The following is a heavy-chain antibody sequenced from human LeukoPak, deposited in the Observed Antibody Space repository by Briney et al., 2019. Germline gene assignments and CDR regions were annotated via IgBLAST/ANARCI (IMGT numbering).Heavy chain of an antibody. CDR3: ARDPVRDDFWSGYSYGMDV. CDR2: IWYDGSNK. D-gene: IGHD3-3*01. V-gene: IGHV3-33*01. J-gene: IGHJ6*02. CDR1: GFTFSSYG. Sequence: GGSLRLSCAASGFTFSSYGMHWVRQAPGKGLEWVAVIWYDGSNKYYADSVKGRFTISRDNAKNSLYLQMNSLRAEDTAVYYCARDPVRDDFWSGYSYGMDVWGQGTTVTVSS.